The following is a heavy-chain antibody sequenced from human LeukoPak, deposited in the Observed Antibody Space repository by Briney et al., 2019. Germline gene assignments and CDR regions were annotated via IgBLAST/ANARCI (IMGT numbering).Heavy chain of an antibody. CDR2: IDPSDSYT. CDR1: GYIFTNNW. J-gene: IGHJ4*02. Sequence: GASLEISCKGSGYIFTNNWISGGRQMPGKGLEWMGRIDPSDSYTNYSPSFQGHVTISADKSISTAYLQWSSLKASDTAMYYCARHYYNSGGSPTYFDYWGQGTLVTVSS. CDR3: ARHYYNSGGSPTYFDY. V-gene: IGHV5-10-1*01. D-gene: IGHD3-22*01.